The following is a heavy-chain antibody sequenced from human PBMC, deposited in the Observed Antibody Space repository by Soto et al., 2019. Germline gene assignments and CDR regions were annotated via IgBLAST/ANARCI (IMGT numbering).Heavy chain of an antibody. CDR3: ARRHSYSSSWWFDY. J-gene: IGHJ4*02. CDR2: INHSGST. CDR1: GGSFSGYY. Sequence: PSETLSLTCAVYGGSFSGYYWSWIRQPPGKGLEWIGEINHSGSTNYNPSLKSRVTISVDTSKNQFSLKLSSVTAADTAVYYCARRHSYSSSWWFDYWGQGTLVPFPS. D-gene: IGHD6-13*01. V-gene: IGHV4-34*01.